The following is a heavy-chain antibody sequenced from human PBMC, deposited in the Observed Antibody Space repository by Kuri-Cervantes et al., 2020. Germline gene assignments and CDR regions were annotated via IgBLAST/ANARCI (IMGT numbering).Heavy chain of an antibody. D-gene: IGHD3-16*01. CDR3: ALGDYYYYGMDV. CDR2: ISYDGSNK. CDR1: GFTFSSYA. V-gene: IGHV3-30-3*01. J-gene: IGHJ6*02. Sequence: GGSLRLSCAASGFTFSSYAMHWVRQAPGMGLEWVAVISYDGSNKYYADSVKGRFTISRDNSKNTLYPQMNSLRAEDTAVHYCALGDYYYYGMDVWGQGTTVTVSS.